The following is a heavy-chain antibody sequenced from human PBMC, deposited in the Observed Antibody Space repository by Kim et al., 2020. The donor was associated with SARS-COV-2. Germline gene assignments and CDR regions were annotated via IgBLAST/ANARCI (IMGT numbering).Heavy chain of an antibody. CDR1: GYTFTSYD. Sequence: ASVKVSCKASGYTFTSYDINWVRQATGQGLEGMGWMNPNSGNTGYAQKFQGRVTMTRNTSISTAYMELSSLRSEDTAVDYCARESSRGAFDIWGQGTMVTVSS. V-gene: IGHV1-8*01. J-gene: IGHJ3*02. CDR2: MNPNSGNT. CDR3: ARESSRGAFDI. D-gene: IGHD6-13*01.